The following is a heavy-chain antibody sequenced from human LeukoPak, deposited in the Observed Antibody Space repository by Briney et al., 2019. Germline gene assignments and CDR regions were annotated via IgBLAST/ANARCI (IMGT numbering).Heavy chain of an antibody. D-gene: IGHD4-11*01. Sequence: SETLSLTCTVSGGSISSYYLSWIRQPPGKGLEWIGYIYYSGSTNYNPSLKSRVTISVDTSKNQFSLKLSSVTAADTAVYYCARGPPMTTVTTYYYYYMDVWGKGTTVTVSS. J-gene: IGHJ6*03. V-gene: IGHV4-59*01. CDR2: IYYSGST. CDR3: ARGPPMTTVTTYYYYYMDV. CDR1: GGSISSYY.